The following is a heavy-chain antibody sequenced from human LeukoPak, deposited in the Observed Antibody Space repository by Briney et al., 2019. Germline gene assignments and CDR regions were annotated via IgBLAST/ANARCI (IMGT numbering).Heavy chain of an antibody. D-gene: IGHD4-17*01. J-gene: IGHJ2*01. Sequence: ASVKVSCKASGYTFTGYYIHWVRQAPGQGLEWMGWINPKSGGTNYAQKFLGRVTMTRDTSISTAYMELSRLRSDDTAVYYCARVSRPPPLTSVIYWYFDLWGRGTLVTVSS. CDR3: ARVSRPPPLTSVIYWYFDL. CDR1: GYTFTGYY. CDR2: INPKSGGT. V-gene: IGHV1-2*02.